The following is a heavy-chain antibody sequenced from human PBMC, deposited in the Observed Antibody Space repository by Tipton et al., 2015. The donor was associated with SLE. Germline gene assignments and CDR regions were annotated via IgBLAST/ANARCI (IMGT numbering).Heavy chain of an antibody. CDR3: ASQLLYNFDY. J-gene: IGHJ4*02. D-gene: IGHD2-2*01. V-gene: IGHV3-30*04. Sequence: QVQLVQSGGGVVQPGRSPRLSCAASGFTFSSYKMHWIRQAPGKGLEWVAVISYDGSNKYYADSVKGRFTIPRDNSKNTLYLQMKTLRADDTAVYYCASQLLYNFDYWGQGTLVTVSS. CDR2: ISYDGSNK. CDR1: GFTFSSYK.